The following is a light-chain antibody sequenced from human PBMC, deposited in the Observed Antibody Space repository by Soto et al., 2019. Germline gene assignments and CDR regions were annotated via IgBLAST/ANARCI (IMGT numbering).Light chain of an antibody. Sequence: QSVLTQPASVSGSPGQSITISCTVTSSDVGGYDYVSWYQLHPGKAAKLMVFEVSNRPSGVSYRFSGSKSGNTASLTISGLQAEDEADYFCSSYSISTAYLFGTGTKVTVL. CDR2: EVS. CDR1: SSDVGGYDY. V-gene: IGLV2-14*01. J-gene: IGLJ1*01. CDR3: SSYSISTAYL.